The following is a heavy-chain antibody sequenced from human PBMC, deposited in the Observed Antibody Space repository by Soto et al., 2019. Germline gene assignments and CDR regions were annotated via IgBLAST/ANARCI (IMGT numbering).Heavy chain of an antibody. D-gene: IGHD2-2*01. CDR1: GGSISSSNYY. J-gene: IGHJ4*02. CDR2: IYYSGST. CDR3: AHSPAAAGIDY. V-gene: IGHV4-39*01. Sequence: QLQLQESGPGLVKPSETLSLTCTVSGGSISSSNYYWGWIRQPPGKGLEWIGSIYYSGSTYYNPSLKSRVTISVDTSKNHFSLKLSSVTATDTAVYYCAHSPAAAGIDYWGQGTLVTVSS.